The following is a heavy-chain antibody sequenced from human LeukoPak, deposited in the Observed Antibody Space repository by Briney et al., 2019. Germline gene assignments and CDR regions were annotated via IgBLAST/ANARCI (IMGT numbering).Heavy chain of an antibody. Sequence: PGGSLRLSCAASGFTFSSHSMNWVRQAPGKGLEWVSYISSSSSTIYYADSVKGRFTISRDNAKNSLYLQMNSLRAEDTAVYYCAGSSSWYGYYYYGMDVWGQGTTVTVSS. J-gene: IGHJ6*02. CDR2: ISSSSSTI. CDR1: GFTFSSHS. V-gene: IGHV3-48*01. D-gene: IGHD6-13*01. CDR3: AGSSSWYGYYYYGMDV.